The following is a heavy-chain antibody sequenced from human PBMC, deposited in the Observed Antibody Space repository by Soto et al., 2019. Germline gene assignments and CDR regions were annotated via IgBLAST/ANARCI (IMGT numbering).Heavy chain of an antibody. D-gene: IGHD4-4*01. CDR2: IYYSVST. CDR3: ARARGNYGYYYYGMDV. J-gene: IGHJ6*02. CDR1: GGSISSGDYY. V-gene: IGHV4-30-4*01. Sequence: SETLSLTCTVSGGSISSGDYYCSWIRQPPGKGLEWIGYIYYSVSTYYNPSLKSRVTISVDTSKNQFSLKLSSVTAADTAVYYCARARGNYGYYYYGMDVWGQGNTVTVSS.